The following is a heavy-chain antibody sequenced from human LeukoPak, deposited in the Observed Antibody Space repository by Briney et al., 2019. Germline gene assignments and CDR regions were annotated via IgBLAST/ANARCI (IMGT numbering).Heavy chain of an antibody. CDR1: GGSISSYY. D-gene: IGHD2-2*01. CDR2: IYYSGST. V-gene: IGHV4-59*08. J-gene: IGHJ5*02. Sequence: PSETLSLTCTVSGGSISSYYWSWIRQPPGKGLEWIGYIYYSGSTNYNPSLKSRVTISVDTSKNQFSLKLSAVTAADTAVYYCARYKHPLEYCSSTSCYRGNWFDHWGQGTLVTVSS. CDR3: ARYKHPLEYCSSTSCYRGNWFDH.